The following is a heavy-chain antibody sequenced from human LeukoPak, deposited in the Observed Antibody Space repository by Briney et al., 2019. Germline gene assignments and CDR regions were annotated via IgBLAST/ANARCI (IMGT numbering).Heavy chain of an antibody. CDR3: ARDLSCSGGSCYSE. CDR2: IYYSGST. CDR1: GGSISSYY. J-gene: IGHJ4*02. D-gene: IGHD2-15*01. Sequence: SETLSLTCTVSGGSISSYYWSWIRQPPGKGLEWIGYIYYSGSTNYNPSLKSRVTISVDTSKNQFSLKLSSVTAADTAVYYCARDLSCSGGSCYSEWGQGTLVTVSS. V-gene: IGHV4-59*12.